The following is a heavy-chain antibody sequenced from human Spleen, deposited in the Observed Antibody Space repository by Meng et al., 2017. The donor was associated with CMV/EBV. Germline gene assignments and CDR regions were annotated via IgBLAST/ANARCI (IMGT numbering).Heavy chain of an antibody. CDR2: IYYSGST. J-gene: IGHJ5*02. Sequence: SETLSLTCTVSGGSISSSSYYWGWIRQPPGKGLEWIGSIYYSGSTYYNPSLKSRVTISIDTSKNQFSLKLSSVTAADTAVYYCASQLGYCSSTSCYAWARANNWFDPWGQGTLVTVSS. CDR3: ASQLGYCSSTSCYAWARANNWFDP. CDR1: GGSISSSSYY. V-gene: IGHV4-39*07. D-gene: IGHD2-2*01.